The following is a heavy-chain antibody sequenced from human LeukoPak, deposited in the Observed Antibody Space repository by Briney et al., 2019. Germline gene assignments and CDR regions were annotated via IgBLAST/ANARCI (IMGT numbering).Heavy chain of an antibody. J-gene: IGHJ6*03. CDR1: GGSINSYY. Sequence: SETLSLTCTVSGGSINSYYWSWIRQPAGKGLEWIGRINTSGSTNHNPSLKSRVTMSVDTSKNQFSLKLSSVTAADPAVYYCARDRGSSWFGRYYNYMDVWGKGTTVTVSS. CDR3: ARDRGSSWFGRYYNYMDV. D-gene: IGHD6-13*01. V-gene: IGHV4-4*07. CDR2: INTSGST.